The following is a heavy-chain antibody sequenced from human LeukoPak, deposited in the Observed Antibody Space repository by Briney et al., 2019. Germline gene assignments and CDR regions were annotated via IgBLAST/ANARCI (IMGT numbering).Heavy chain of an antibody. CDR1: GFTFSTYA. V-gene: IGHV3-23*01. D-gene: IGHD3-22*01. CDR3: AKDQDYDSSGYYPYYFDY. CDR2: ITGSGGRT. Sequence: PGGSLRLSCAASGFTFSTYAMSWVRQAPGKGLEWVSAITGSGGRTHYADSVKGRFTISRDNSKNTLNLQMNSLSAEDTALYYCAKDQDYDSSGYYPYYFDYWGQGTLVTVSS. J-gene: IGHJ4*02.